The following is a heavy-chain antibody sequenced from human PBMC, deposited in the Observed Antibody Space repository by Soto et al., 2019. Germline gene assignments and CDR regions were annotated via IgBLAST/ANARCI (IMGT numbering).Heavy chain of an antibody. J-gene: IGHJ5*02. Sequence: ASVKVSCKASGGTFSSYTISWVRQAPGRGLEWMGRIIPILGIANYAQKFQGRVTITADKSTSTAYMELSSLRSEDTAVYYCARDRGPSSGYYPYWFDPWGQGTLVTVSS. CDR3: ARDRGPSSGYYPYWFDP. D-gene: IGHD3-22*01. CDR2: IIPILGIA. V-gene: IGHV1-69*04. CDR1: GGTFSSYT.